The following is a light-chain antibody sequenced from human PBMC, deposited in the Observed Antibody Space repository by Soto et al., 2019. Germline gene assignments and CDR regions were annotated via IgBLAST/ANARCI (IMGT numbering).Light chain of an antibody. CDR1: NSNIGSNS. CDR3: AAWDDSLNGREV. V-gene: IGLV1-44*01. CDR2: SNN. J-gene: IGLJ1*01. Sequence: QSVLTQPPSASGTPGQRVTISCSGSNSNIGSNSVNWYQQLPGAAPKLLIYSNNQRPSGVPDRFSGSKSGTSASLAISGLQSEDEADYYCAAWDDSLNGREVFGTGTKVTVL.